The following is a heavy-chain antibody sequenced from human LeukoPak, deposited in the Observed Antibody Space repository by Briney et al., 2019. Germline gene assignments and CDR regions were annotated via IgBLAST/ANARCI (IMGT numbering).Heavy chain of an antibody. D-gene: IGHD3-3*01. V-gene: IGHV1-8*01. CDR3: ARSAAPYYDFWSGTRFDY. J-gene: IGHJ4*02. Sequence: GASVKVSCKASGYTFTSYDINWVRQATGQGLEWMGWMNPNSGNTGYAQKFQGRVTMTRNTSISTAYMELSSLRSEDTAVYYCARSAAPYYDFWSGTRFDYWGQGTLVTVSS. CDR1: GYTFTSYD. CDR2: MNPNSGNT.